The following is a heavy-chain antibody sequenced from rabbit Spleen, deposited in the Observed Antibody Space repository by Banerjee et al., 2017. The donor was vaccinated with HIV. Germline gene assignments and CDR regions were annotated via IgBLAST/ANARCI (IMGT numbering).Heavy chain of an antibody. CDR2: IDTGSSGFT. CDR3: ARDAGRGDYIDGVFNL. V-gene: IGHV1S40*01. J-gene: IGHJ4*01. CDR1: GGSFSSSSY. D-gene: IGHD8-1*01. Sequence: QVVGGAGGDLVKPGASLTPTCTAPGGSFSSSSYMGWVRQAPGKGLEWIACIDTGSSGFTYFATWAQGRFTCSKTSSTTVTLQMTSLTVADTATYFCARDAGRGDYIDGVFNLWGQGTLVTVS.